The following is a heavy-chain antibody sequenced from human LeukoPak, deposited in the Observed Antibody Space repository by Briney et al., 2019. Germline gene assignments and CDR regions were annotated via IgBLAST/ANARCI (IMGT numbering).Heavy chain of an antibody. Sequence: PGGSLRLSCAASGFTFSDYYMSWIRQAPGKGLEWVSYISSSSSYTNYADSVKGRFTISRDNAKNSLYLQMNRLRAEDTAVYYCARLTRFLTRWAFDSWGQGTMVTVSS. D-gene: IGHD3-3*01. CDR1: GFTFSDYY. CDR3: ARLTRFLTRWAFDS. CDR2: ISSSSSYT. V-gene: IGHV3-11*06. J-gene: IGHJ3*02.